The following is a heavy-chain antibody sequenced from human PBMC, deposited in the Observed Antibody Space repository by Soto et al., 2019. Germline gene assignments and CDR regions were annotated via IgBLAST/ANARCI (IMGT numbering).Heavy chain of an antibody. CDR1: GYSFTSYW. V-gene: IGHV5-10-1*01. Sequence: PGESLKISCKGSGYSFTSYWISWVRQMPGKGLEWMGRIDPSDSYTNYSPSFQGHVTISADKSISTAYLQWGSLKASDTAMYYCAWYSSSSLIGGRYYYYGMDVWGQGTTVTVSS. D-gene: IGHD6-6*01. CDR2: IDPSDSYT. J-gene: IGHJ6*02. CDR3: AWYSSSSLIGGRYYYYGMDV.